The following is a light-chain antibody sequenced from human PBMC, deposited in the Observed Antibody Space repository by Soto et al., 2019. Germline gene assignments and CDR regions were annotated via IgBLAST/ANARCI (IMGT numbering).Light chain of an antibody. V-gene: IGKV1-5*03. CDR1: QSISSW. J-gene: IGKJ1*01. CDR2: EGS. CDR3: QQYNTYSRT. Sequence: DIQMTQSPSTLSASVGDRVTITCRASQSISSWLAWYQQTPGEAPKLLTYEGSTLARGVPSRFSGSGSGTEFTLTISSLQPDDFATFYCQQYNTYSRTFGQGTKVEVK.